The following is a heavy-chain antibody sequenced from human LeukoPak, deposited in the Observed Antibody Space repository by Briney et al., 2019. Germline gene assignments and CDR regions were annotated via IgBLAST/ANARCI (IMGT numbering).Heavy chain of an antibody. D-gene: IGHD6-19*01. CDR1: GYTFTGYY. CDR3: ARCLGAVAGTRRYYYGMDV. CDR2: INPNSGGT. Sequence: GASVKVSCKASGYTFTGYYMHWVRQAPGQGLEWMGWINPNSGGTNYAQKFQGRVTMTRDTSISTAYMELSRLRSDDTAVYYCARCLGAVAGTRRYYYGMDVWGQGTTVTVSS. J-gene: IGHJ6*02. V-gene: IGHV1-2*02.